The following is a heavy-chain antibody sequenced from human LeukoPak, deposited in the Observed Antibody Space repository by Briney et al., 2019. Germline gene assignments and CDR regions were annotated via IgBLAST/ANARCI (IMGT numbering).Heavy chain of an antibody. Sequence: PGGSLRLSCAASGFTFSNYAMHWVRQAPGKGLAWVAAISDDGSSKFYSDSVKGRFAISRDNPKNSLYLQMNSLTAEDTAVYYCTTFYSRLTDYWGQGTVVTVSS. CDR3: TTFYSRLTDY. V-gene: IGHV3-30*09. D-gene: IGHD2/OR15-2a*01. J-gene: IGHJ4*02. CDR2: ISDDGSSK. CDR1: GFTFSNYA.